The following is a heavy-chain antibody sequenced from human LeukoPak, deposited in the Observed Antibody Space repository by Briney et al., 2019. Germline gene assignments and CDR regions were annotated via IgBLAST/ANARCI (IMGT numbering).Heavy chain of an antibody. CDR1: GYTFTSYY. Sequence: ASVKVSCKASGYTFTSYYMHWVRQAPGRGLEWMGIINPSGGSTSYAQKFQGRVTMTRDTSTSTVYMELSSLRSEDTAVYYCARDDSSGPFWYWGQGTLVTVSS. D-gene: IGHD3-22*01. V-gene: IGHV1-46*01. CDR2: INPSGGST. J-gene: IGHJ4*02. CDR3: ARDDSSGPFWY.